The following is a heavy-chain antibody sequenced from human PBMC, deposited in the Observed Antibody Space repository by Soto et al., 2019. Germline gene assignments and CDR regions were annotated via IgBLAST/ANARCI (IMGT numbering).Heavy chain of an antibody. CDR1: GGSVSSDIYY. CDR2: LYYSGTT. D-gene: IGHD3-3*01. J-gene: IGHJ4*02. CDR3: ATWSGSYFPY. Sequence: SETLSLTCTVSGGSVSSDIYYWTWIRQPPGKGLEWIGYLYYSGTTNYKPSLKSRVTISRDTSKNQFSLKLFSVTAADTAVYYCATWSGSYFPYWGQGTLVTVSS. V-gene: IGHV4-61*01.